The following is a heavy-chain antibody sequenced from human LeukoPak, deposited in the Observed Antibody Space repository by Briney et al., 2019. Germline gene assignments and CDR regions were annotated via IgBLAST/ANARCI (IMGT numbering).Heavy chain of an antibody. Sequence: PGESLKISCKGSGYSFTSYWISWVRQMPGKGLEWMGRIDPSDSYTNYSPSFQGHVTISADKSISTAYLQWSSLKASDTAMYYCARQRVATNLQRYFDLWGRGTLVTVSS. D-gene: IGHD2-8*01. V-gene: IGHV5-10-1*01. CDR1: GYSFTSYW. J-gene: IGHJ2*01. CDR3: ARQRVATNLQRYFDL. CDR2: IDPSDSYT.